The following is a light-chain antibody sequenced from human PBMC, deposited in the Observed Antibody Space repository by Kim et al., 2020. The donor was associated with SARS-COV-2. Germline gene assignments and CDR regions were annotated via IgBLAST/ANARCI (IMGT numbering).Light chain of an antibody. CDR3: HHYGSTGST. J-gene: IGKJ1*01. Sequence: SLGERATLSCWASQSVSSNYLTWYQQKPGQAPRLVMYVASSRATGIPDRFSGSGSGTDFTLTISRLEPEDFAVYFCHHYGSTGSTFGRGTKVDIK. V-gene: IGKV3-20*01. CDR1: QSVSSNY. CDR2: VAS.